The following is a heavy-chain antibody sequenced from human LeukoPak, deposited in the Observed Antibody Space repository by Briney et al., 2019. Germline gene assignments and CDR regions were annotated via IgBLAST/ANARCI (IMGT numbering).Heavy chain of an antibody. J-gene: IGHJ3*02. D-gene: IGHD1-26*01. V-gene: IGHV3-11*04. CDR3: ARDRTGWELLGEIDYAFDI. Sequence: PGGSLTLSCAASGFTFSDYYMSWIRQPPGKGLEWVATIKGTGLTTYHAGFVKGRLTTSRYNAKNSLYLEMTSLRDDDTAIYYCARDRTGWELLGEIDYAFDIWGQGTMVTVSS. CDR1: GFTFSDYY. CDR2: IKGTGLTT.